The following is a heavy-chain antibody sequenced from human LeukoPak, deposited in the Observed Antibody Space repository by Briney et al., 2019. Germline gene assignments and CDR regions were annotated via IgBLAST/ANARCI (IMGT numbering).Heavy chain of an antibody. CDR3: AKSVETATVFFDC. D-gene: IGHD5-24*01. V-gene: IGHV4-39*01. CDR1: GGSISSSAYY. J-gene: IGHJ4*02. CDR2: IYYSGST. Sequence: SETLSLTCTVSGGSISSSAYYWGWIRQPPGKGLGWIGSIYYSGSTYYNPSLKSRVTISVDTSKNQFSLKLSSVTAADTAVYYRAKSVETATVFFDCWGQGTLVTVSS.